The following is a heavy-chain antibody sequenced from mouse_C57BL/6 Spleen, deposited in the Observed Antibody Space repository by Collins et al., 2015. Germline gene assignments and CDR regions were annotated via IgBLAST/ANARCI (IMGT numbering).Heavy chain of an antibody. J-gene: IGHJ1*03. CDR2: FYPGSGTL. V-gene: IGHV1-62-2*01. D-gene: IGHD2-10*02. CDR3: ARHGYEGVCFDV. Sequence: HLQQSGPELVKPGAAVKLSCKASGYIFTEYTIHWVKQRSGQGLEWIGWFYPGSGTLRHNERFKDKATLTADTASSSVYMELTRLTSEDSAVYFCARHGYEGVCFDVWGTGTTVTVSS. CDR1: GYIFTEYT.